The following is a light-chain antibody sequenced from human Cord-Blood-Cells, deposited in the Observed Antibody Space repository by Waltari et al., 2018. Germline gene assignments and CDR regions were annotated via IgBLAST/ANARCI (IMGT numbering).Light chain of an antibody. V-gene: IGKV3-15*01. CDR2: GVS. J-gene: IGKJ3*01. CDR3: QQYNNWHPVPS. Sequence: EIVMTQSPATLSVSPGERATLSCRASQSVSSNLAWYQQKPGQAPRLLIYGVSTRATGSPARFSGSGSGTEFTLTISSLQSEDFAVYYCQQYNNWHPVPSFGPGTKVDIK. CDR1: QSVSSN.